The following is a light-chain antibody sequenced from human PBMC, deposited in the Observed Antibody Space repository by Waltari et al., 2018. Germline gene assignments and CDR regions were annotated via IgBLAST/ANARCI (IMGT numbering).Light chain of an antibody. J-gene: IGLJ1*01. CDR3: CSYAGSSTYD. V-gene: IGLV2-23*02. CDR1: SSDVGSYNL. CDR2: ELS. Sequence: QSALTQPASVSGSPGQSIPIPCPATSSDVGSYNLACWYQQHPGKAPKLMIYELSKRASGVHNRSSGSKSGNTASLTISGLQAEDEADYYCCSYAGSSTYDFGTGTKVTVL.